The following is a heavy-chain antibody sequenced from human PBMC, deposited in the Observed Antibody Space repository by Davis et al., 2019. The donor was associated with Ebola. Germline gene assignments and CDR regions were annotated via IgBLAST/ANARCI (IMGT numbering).Heavy chain of an antibody. V-gene: IGHV4-39*01. CDR2: FSYGDNTH. Sequence: MPSETLSLTCTVSGGSIISTNYYWGWIRQPPGKGLEWVGSFSYGDNTHYYNPSLRSRVTISVDTSRNQFSLKLSSATAADTAVYYYARPWYSGTYYDAYDIWGQGTMVAVSS. CDR3: ARPWYSGTYYDAYDI. D-gene: IGHD1-26*01. CDR1: GGSIISTNYY. J-gene: IGHJ3*02.